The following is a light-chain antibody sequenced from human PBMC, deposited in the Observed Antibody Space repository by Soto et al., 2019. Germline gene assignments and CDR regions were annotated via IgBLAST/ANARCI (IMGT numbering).Light chain of an antibody. CDR1: QSVSSN. CDR3: QQYYRAPFP. Sequence: EIVMTQSPATLSVSPGERATLSCRASQSVSSNLAWYQQKPGQAPRLLIYGASTRAAGISARFSGSGSGTEFTLTISSLQSEDFAVYYCQQYYRAPFPFGPGTRVDLK. J-gene: IGKJ3*01. CDR2: GAS. V-gene: IGKV3-15*01.